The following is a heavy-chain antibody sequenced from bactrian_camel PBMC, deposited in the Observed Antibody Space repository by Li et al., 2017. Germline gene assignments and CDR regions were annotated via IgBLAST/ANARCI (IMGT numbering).Heavy chain of an antibody. CDR3: ATLHPGTADFGY. V-gene: IGHV3-2*01. Sequence: HVQLVESGGGLVQPGGSLRLSCAASGFSFSTYYMSWVRQAPGKGLDWVSSIYSDGSITYYADSVKGRFTISRDNAKNTVFLQMNSLKSEDTALYYCATLHPGTADFGYWGQGTQVTVS. J-gene: IGHJ6*01. CDR2: IYSDGSIT. CDR1: GFSFSTYY. D-gene: IGHD2*01.